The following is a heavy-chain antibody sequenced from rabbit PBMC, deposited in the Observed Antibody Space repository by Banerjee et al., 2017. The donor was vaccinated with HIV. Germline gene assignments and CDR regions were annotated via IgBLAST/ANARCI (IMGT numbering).Heavy chain of an antibody. V-gene: IGHV1S7*01. CDR3: VRDLAGVIGWNFKL. J-gene: IGHJ4*01. CDR2: IYADKGST. CDR1: GFDFSSYY. Sequence: SCKASGFDFSSYYMSWVRQAPGKGLEWIGIIYADKGSTDYASWVNGRFTISSDNAQNTLYLRLNSLTAADTATYFCVRDLAGVIGWNFKLWGQGTLVTVS. D-gene: IGHD4-1*01.